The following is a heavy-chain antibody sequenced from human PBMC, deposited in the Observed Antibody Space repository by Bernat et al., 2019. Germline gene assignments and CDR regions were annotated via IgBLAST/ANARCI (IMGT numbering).Heavy chain of an antibody. CDR2: INSDGSST. V-gene: IGHV3-74*01. CDR1: GFTFSNYW. D-gene: IGHD4-17*01. Sequence: EVQLVESRGYLVQPGGSLRLSCAASGFTFSNYWMHWVRQAPGKGLVWVSRINSDGSSTCYEDSVKGRFTISRDNAKNTLYQQMNSLRAEDTAVYYCATGGDGDCYLDYWGQGTLVTVSS. J-gene: IGHJ4*02. CDR3: ATGGDGDCYLDY.